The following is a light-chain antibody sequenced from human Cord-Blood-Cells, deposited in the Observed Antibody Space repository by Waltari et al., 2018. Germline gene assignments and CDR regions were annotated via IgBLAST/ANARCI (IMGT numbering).Light chain of an antibody. CDR2: AAS. V-gene: IGKV1-27*01. CDR1: EGMSNY. Sequence: DSQMTQAPASLSASVGDRVTITCRAREGMSNYLAWYQQKPGKVPRQLLYAASTLQSRVPSPISGSGSGTEFTLTISRLQTEDVATYYCQKYNSAPVKFCEGTEVEIK. CDR3: QKYNSAPVK. J-gene: IGKJ1*01.